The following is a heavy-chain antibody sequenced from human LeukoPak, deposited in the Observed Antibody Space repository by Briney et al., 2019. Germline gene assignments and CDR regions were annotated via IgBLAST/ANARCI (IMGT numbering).Heavy chain of an antibody. CDR2: IYTSGST. Sequence: KPSETLSLTCTVSGGSISSYYWSWIRQPAGKGLEWIGRIYTSGSTNYNPSLKSRVTISVDKSKNQFSLKLSSVTAADTAVCYCARDSQYSSSSRDDMDVWGKGTTVTVSS. V-gene: IGHV4-4*07. CDR1: GGSISSYY. CDR3: ARDSQYSSSSRDDMDV. J-gene: IGHJ6*03. D-gene: IGHD6-6*01.